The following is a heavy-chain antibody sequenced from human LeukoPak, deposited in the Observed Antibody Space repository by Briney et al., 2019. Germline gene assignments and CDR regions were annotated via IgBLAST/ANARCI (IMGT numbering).Heavy chain of an antibody. D-gene: IGHD3-22*01. Sequence: GGSLRLSCVGSGFTFSSYARHWVRQAPGKGLEWVAVISYDGSNKYYADSVKGRFTISRDNSKNTLYLQMNRLRAEDTTVYHCAREPRITMNTAAFDIWGQGTMVTVSS. CDR2: ISYDGSNK. V-gene: IGHV3-30-3*01. CDR3: AREPRITMNTAAFDI. J-gene: IGHJ3*02. CDR1: GFTFSSYA.